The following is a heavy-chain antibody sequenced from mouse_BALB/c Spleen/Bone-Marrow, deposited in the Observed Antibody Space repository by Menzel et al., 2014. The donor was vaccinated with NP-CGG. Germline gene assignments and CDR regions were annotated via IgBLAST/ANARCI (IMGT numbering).Heavy chain of an antibody. J-gene: IGHJ4*01. D-gene: IGHD1-1*02. CDR2: ISSGGSYT. V-gene: IGHV5-9-3*01. CDR1: GFTFSSYG. Sequence: EVKLVESGGGLVKPGGSLKLSCAASGFTFSSYGVSWVRQTPEKRLEWVATISSGGSYTYYPDSVKGRFTISRDNAKNTLYLQMSSLRSEDAAMYYYTRQRGDYAMDYWGQGTSVTVSS. CDR3: TRQRGDYAMDY.